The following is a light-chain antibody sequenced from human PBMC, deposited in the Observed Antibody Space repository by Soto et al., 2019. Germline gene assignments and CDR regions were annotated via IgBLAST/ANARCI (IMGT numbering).Light chain of an antibody. CDR3: QQDKNWPPIT. CDR2: GAS. CDR1: QSVSSN. J-gene: IGKJ5*01. Sequence: EIVMTQSPATLSVSPGERATLSCRASQSVSSNLAWYQQKPGQAPRLLIYGASTRATGIPARFSGSGSGTEFTPTNSSLQAEDFAVYYCQQDKNWPPITFGQGTRLEIK. V-gene: IGKV3-15*01.